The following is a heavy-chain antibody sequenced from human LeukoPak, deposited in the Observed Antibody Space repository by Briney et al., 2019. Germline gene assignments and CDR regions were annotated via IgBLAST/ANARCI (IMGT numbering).Heavy chain of an antibody. V-gene: IGHV4-61*01. CDR1: GGSVSSGSYY. CDR2: IYYSGST. CDR3: ARGRSVVPAAMWHNFDY. J-gene: IGHJ4*02. D-gene: IGHD2-2*01. Sequence: ASETLSLTCTVSGGSVSSGSYYWSWIRQPPGKGLEWIGYIYYSGSTNYNPSLKSRVTISVDTSKNQFSLKLSSVTAADTAVYYCARGRSVVPAAMWHNFDYWGQGTLVTVSS.